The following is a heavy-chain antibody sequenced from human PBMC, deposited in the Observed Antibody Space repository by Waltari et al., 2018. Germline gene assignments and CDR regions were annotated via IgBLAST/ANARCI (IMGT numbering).Heavy chain of an antibody. Sequence: EVQLVESGGSVVQPGGSLRLSFAAAGFPFRRFSMSWVRQAPGKGLEWVATMKQDGSETNYVDSVKGRFTISRDDANNSLYLQMNSLRAEDTALYYCTRGSGWYHYWGQGTLVTVSS. V-gene: IGHV3-7*04. D-gene: IGHD6-19*01. CDR3: TRGSGWYHY. J-gene: IGHJ4*02. CDR2: MKQDGSET. CDR1: GFPFRRFS.